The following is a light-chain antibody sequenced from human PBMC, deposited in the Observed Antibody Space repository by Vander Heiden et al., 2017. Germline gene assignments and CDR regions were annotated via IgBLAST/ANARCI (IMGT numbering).Light chain of an antibody. Sequence: QSALTQPASVSGSPGQSITISCTGTSSDVGGYNYVSWYQQHPGKAPKLMFYEVSNRPSGVSNRFSGSKSGTTASLTISGLQAEDEADYYCSSYTSSSNPYVFGTGTKVTVL. CDR1: SSDVGGYNY. V-gene: IGLV2-14*01. CDR3: SSYTSSSNPYV. J-gene: IGLJ1*01. CDR2: EVS.